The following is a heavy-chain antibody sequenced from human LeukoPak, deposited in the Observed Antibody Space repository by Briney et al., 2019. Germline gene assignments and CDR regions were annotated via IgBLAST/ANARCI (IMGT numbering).Heavy chain of an antibody. V-gene: IGHV4-59*01. CDR3: ARSGSGSYYNY. J-gene: IGHJ4*02. Sequence: SETLSLTCTVSGGSISSYYWSWIRQPPGKGLEWIGYIYYSGSTNYNPSLKSRVTISVDTSKNQFSLKLSSVTAAETAVYYCARSGSGSYYNYWGQGTLVTVSS. D-gene: IGHD3-10*01. CDR1: GGSISSYY. CDR2: IYYSGST.